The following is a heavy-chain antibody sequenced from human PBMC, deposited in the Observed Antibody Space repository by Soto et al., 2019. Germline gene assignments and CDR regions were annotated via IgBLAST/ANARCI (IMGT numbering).Heavy chain of an antibody. Sequence: QLQLQVSGSGLVKPSQTLSLTCAVSSGSISSGGYSWSWIRQPPGKGLEWIGDIYDSGSTYYNPSLKSRVTISVDRSKNQFALSLSSVTGADTAVYYCARLSSFEGNWSYNWFDPWGQGTLVTVSS. D-gene: IGHD1-1*01. CDR2: IYDSGST. V-gene: IGHV4-30-2*01. J-gene: IGHJ5*02. CDR1: SGSISSGGYS. CDR3: ARLSSFEGNWSYNWFDP.